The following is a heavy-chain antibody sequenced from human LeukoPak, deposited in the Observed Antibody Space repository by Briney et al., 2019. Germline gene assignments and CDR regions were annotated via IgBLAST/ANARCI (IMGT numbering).Heavy chain of an antibody. J-gene: IGHJ6*02. CDR1: GFTFSSHA. D-gene: IGHD4-23*01. Sequence: GGSLRLSCAASGFTFSSHAMSWVRQAPGKGLEWVSAISGSGGSTYYADSVKGRFTISRDNSKNTLYLQMNSLRAEDTAVYYCARVRVITPTYGMDVWGQGTTVTVSS. V-gene: IGHV3-23*01. CDR3: ARVRVITPTYGMDV. CDR2: ISGSGGST.